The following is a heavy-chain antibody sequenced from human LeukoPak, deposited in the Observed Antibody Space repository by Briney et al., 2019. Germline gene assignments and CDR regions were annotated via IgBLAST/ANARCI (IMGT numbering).Heavy chain of an antibody. CDR2: MNPNSGNT. D-gene: IGHD3-10*01. CDR3: ARGGVMVRGVINYYYYMDV. CDR1: GYTFTSYD. J-gene: IGHJ6*03. Sequence: ASVKVSCKASGYTFTSYDINWVRQATGQGLEWMGWMNPNSGNTGYAQKFRGRVTITRNTSISTAYMELSSLRSEDTAVYYCARGGVMVRGVINYYYYMDVWGKGTTVTVSS. V-gene: IGHV1-8*03.